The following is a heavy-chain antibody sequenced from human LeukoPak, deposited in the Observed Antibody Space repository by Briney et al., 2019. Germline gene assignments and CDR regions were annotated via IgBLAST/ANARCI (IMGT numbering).Heavy chain of an antibody. CDR3: ARAATMTTGFFDY. Sequence: SETLSLTCAVYGGSFSGYYWSWIRQPPGKGLEWIGEINHSGSTNYNPSLKSRVTISVDTSKNQFSLKLSSVTAADTAVYYCARAATMTTGFFDYWGQGTLVTVSS. J-gene: IGHJ4*02. CDR1: GGSFSGYY. D-gene: IGHD4-17*01. V-gene: IGHV4-34*01. CDR2: INHSGST.